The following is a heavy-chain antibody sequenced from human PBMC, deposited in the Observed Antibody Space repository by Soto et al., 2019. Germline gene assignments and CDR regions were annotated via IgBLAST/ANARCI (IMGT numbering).Heavy chain of an antibody. V-gene: IGHV4-34*01. D-gene: IGHD4-17*01. Sequence: SETLSLTCAVYGGSFSGYYWSWIRQPPGKGLEWIGEINHSGSTNYNPSLKSRVTISVDTSKNQFSLKLSSVTAADTAVYYCATLGKTTVVTPGDYYYYGMDVWGKGTTVTVSS. CDR2: INHSGST. CDR1: GGSFSGYY. J-gene: IGHJ6*04. CDR3: ATLGKTTVVTPGDYYYYGMDV.